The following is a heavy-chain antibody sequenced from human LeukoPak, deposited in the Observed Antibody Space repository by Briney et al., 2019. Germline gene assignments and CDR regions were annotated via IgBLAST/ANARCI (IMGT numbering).Heavy chain of an antibody. Sequence: GGSLRLSCAASGFTFSSYAMSWVRQAPGKGLEWVSAISGSGGSKYYADSVKGRFTISRDNSKNTLYLQMNSLRAEDTAVYYCANSYDFWSGYYRGPFDYWGQGTLVTVSS. CDR2: ISGSGGSK. CDR3: ANSYDFWSGYYRGPFDY. J-gene: IGHJ4*02. V-gene: IGHV3-23*01. CDR1: GFTFSSYA. D-gene: IGHD3-3*01.